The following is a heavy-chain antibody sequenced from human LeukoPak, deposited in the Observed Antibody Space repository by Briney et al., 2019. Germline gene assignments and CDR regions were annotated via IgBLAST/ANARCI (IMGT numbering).Heavy chain of an antibody. CDR3: ARGRAIFGVVIPAGWYYYMDV. V-gene: IGHV4-34*01. D-gene: IGHD3-3*01. Sequence: SETPSLTCAVYGGSFSGYYWSWLRQPPGKGLEWIGEINHSGRTNYNPSLKSRVTISVDTSKNQFSLKLSSVTAADTAVYYCARGRAIFGVVIPAGWYYYMDVWGKGTTVTVSS. CDR1: GGSFSGYY. J-gene: IGHJ6*03. CDR2: INHSGRT.